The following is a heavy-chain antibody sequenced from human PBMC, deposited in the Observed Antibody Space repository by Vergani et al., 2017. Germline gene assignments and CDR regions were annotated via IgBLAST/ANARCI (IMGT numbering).Heavy chain of an antibody. CDR2: IYSTGST. D-gene: IGHD3-22*01. V-gene: IGHV4-31*03. CDR1: GDSISSGVYY. CDR3: ARMGGYDEGDAFRIGYFDS. J-gene: IGHJ4*02. Sequence: QLQLQQSGPGLVKPSQTLSLTCSVSGDSISSGVYYWNWIRQHPGKGLEWIGYIYSTGSTHHNPSLRRRINMLVDTSKNQFFRKLNSVTAADTAMYYCARMGGYDEGDAFRIGYFDSWGPGILVTVSS.